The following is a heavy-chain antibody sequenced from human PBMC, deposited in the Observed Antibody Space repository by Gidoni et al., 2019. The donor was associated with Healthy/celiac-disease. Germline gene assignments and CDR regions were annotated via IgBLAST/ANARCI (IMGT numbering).Heavy chain of an antibody. J-gene: IGHJ6*02. Sequence: VPLVESGGGLVKPGGSLRLSCAASGFTFSSYRINWVRQAPGKGLEWVSSISSSSSYIYYADSVKGRFTISRDNAKNSLYLQMNSLRAEDTAVYYCARNYYDSSGYFTPYYYGMDVWGQGTTVTVSS. CDR3: ARNYYDSSGYFTPYYYGMDV. CDR2: ISSSSSYI. V-gene: IGHV3-21*01. CDR1: GFTFSSYR. D-gene: IGHD3-22*01.